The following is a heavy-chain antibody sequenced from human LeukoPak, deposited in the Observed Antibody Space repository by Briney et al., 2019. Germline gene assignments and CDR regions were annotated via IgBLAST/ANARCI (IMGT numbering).Heavy chain of an antibody. V-gene: IGHV1-18*01. J-gene: IGHJ3*02. D-gene: IGHD6-19*01. CDR1: GYTFTSSG. Sequence: VASGKVCCSAAGYTFTSSGVRWGRQAPGQGLEWMAWISPYNGDTTYAQELQGRVTVTTDASTSTAYMELRSLRSDDTAMYFCARLRGGIYSSRDAFDIWGQGTMVTVSS. CDR3: ARLRGGIYSSRDAFDI. CDR2: ISPYNGDT.